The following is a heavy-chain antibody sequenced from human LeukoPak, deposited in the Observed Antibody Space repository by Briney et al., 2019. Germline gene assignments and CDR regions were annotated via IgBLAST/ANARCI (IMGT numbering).Heavy chain of an antibody. V-gene: IGHV3-23*01. D-gene: IGHD6-19*01. CDR1: GFTFSNYA. Sequence: PGGSLRLSCEASGFTFSNYAMSWVRQAPGKGLEWVSAISNGGGSTYHADSVKGRFTISRDNSKNTLYLQMNSLRAEDTAVYYCAEGYSSGWYGNFDYWGQGTLVTVSS. CDR3: AEGYSSGWYGNFDY. CDR2: ISNGGGST. J-gene: IGHJ4*02.